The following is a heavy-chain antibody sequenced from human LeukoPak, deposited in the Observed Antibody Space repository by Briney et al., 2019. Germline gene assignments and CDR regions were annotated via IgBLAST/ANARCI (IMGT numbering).Heavy chain of an antibody. V-gene: IGHV3-53*01. D-gene: IGHD6-19*01. CDR2: IYSGGST. Sequence: PGGSLSLSCAASGFPVSSNYMNWVRQAPGKGLEWVSVIYSGGSTYYADSVKGRFTISRDNSKNTLYLQMNTLRAEDTAVYYCARRYSSGWWIDYWGQGTLVTVSS. CDR1: GFPVSSNY. CDR3: ARRYSSGWWIDY. J-gene: IGHJ4*02.